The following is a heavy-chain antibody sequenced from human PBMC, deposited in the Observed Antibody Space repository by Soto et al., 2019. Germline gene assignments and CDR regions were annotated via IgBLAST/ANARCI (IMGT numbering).Heavy chain of an antibody. CDR3: AKALGAPPDYGDYLSHYYYGMDV. CDR2: ISGSGGST. CDR1: GFTFSSYA. Sequence: EVQLLESGGGLVQPGGSLRLSCAASGFTFSSYAMSWVRQAPGKGLEWVSAISGSGGSTYYADSVKGRFTISRDNSKNTLYLQMNSLRAEDTAVYYCAKALGAPPDYGDYLSHYYYGMDVWGQGTTVTVSS. V-gene: IGHV3-23*01. D-gene: IGHD4-17*01. J-gene: IGHJ6*02.